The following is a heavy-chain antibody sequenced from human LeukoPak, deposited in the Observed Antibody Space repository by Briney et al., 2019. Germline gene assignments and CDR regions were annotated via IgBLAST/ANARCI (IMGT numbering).Heavy chain of an antibody. V-gene: IGHV5-51*01. CDR2: IYPGDPDT. J-gene: IGHJ4*02. Sequence: PGESLEISCKGSGYSFTSYWIGWVRQMPGKGLEWMGIIYPGDPDTRYSPSFQGQVTISADKSISTAYLQWSSLKASDTAMYYCASAERLSLAYFDYWGQGTLVTVSS. CDR3: ASAERLSLAYFDY. CDR1: GYSFTSYW.